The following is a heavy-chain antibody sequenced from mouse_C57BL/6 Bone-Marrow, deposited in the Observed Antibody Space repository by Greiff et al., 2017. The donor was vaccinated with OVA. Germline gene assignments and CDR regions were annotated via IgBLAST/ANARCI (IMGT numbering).Heavy chain of an antibody. D-gene: IGHD2-3*01. CDR1: GFSLTSYG. V-gene: IGHV2-2*01. Sequence: VKVEESGPGLVQPSQSLSITCTVSGFSLTSYGVHWVRQSPGKGLEWLGVIWSGGSTDYNAAFISRLSISKDNSKSQVFFKMNSLQADDTAIYYCARRDLYDGFFDYWGQGTTLTVSS. J-gene: IGHJ2*01. CDR3: ARRDLYDGFFDY. CDR2: IWSGGST.